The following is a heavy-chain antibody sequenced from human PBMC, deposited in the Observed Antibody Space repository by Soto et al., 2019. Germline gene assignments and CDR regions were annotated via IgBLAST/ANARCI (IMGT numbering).Heavy chain of an antibody. CDR1: GYTLTELS. V-gene: IGHV1-24*01. CDR2: FDPEDGET. D-gene: IGHD2-2*01. Sequence: VKVSCKVSGYTLTELSMHWVRQAPGKGLEWMGGFDPEDGETIYAQKFQGRVTMTEDTSTDTAYMELSSLGSEDAAVYYRATAAMANWFDPWGQGTLVTVPQ. CDR3: ATAAMANWFDP. J-gene: IGHJ5*02.